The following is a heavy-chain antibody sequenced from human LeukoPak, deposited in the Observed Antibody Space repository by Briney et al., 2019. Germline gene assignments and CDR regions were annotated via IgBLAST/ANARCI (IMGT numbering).Heavy chain of an antibody. CDR2: NRGSGGIT. V-gene: IGHV3-23*01. CDR1: GFTFSSYA. D-gene: IGHD6-13*01. CDR3: AKDPRTPKQLVPLFDY. J-gene: IGHJ4*02. Sequence: GGSLTLFCAAFGFTFSSYAMSRVRQAPGEGLEWDSANRGSGGITYYAAPVKGRFTISRDNSKYALHLQRNSLRAEDTAVYYCAKDPRTPKQLVPLFDYWGQGTLVTVSS.